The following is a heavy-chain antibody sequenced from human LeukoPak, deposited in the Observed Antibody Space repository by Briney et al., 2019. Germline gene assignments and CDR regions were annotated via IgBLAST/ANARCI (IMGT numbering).Heavy chain of an antibody. Sequence: PSETQSLTCAVYGGSFSGYYWSWIRQPPGKGLEWIGEINHSGSTNYNPSLKSRVTISVDTSKNQFSLKLSSVTAADTAVYYCARRLPAALDYWGQGTLVTVSS. D-gene: IGHD2-2*01. CDR1: GGSFSGYY. V-gene: IGHV4-34*01. J-gene: IGHJ4*02. CDR2: INHSGST. CDR3: ARRLPAALDY.